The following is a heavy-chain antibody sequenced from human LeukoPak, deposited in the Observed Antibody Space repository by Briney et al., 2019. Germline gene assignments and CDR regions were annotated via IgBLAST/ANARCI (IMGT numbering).Heavy chain of an antibody. CDR2: MYSVGTT. CDR1: GFIVSANF. J-gene: IGHJ4*02. Sequence: GGSLRLSCEASGFIVSANFMNWVRQAPGKGLEWVSVMYSVGTTYYADSVKGRFTVSRDPSKNTLYLQMDSLRFEDTAVYYCARDLSAYSYGFGGDCWGQGTRVIVSS. CDR3: ARDLSAYSYGFGGDC. D-gene: IGHD1-26*01. V-gene: IGHV3-66*01.